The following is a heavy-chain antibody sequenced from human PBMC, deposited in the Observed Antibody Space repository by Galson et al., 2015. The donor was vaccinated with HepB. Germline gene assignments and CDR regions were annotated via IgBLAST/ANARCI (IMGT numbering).Heavy chain of an antibody. CDR2: IGTAGDP. V-gene: IGHV3-13*05. CDR1: GFTFSDYY. J-gene: IGHJ4*02. CDR3: ARSLYDSSGYTFDY. D-gene: IGHD3-22*01. Sequence: SLRLSCAASGFTFSDYYMSWIRQAPGKGLEWVSAIGTAGDPYYPGSVKGRFTISRENAKNSLYLQMNSLRAGDTAVYYCARSLYDSSGYTFDYWGQGTLVTVSS.